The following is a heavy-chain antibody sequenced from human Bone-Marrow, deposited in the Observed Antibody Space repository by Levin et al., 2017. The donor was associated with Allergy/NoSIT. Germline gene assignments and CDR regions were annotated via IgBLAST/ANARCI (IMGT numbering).Heavy chain of an antibody. D-gene: IGHD2-15*01. CDR1: GFTFSSYG. CDR3: AVLGYCSGGSCYRKRSYYFDY. J-gene: IGHJ4*02. Sequence: GGSLRLSCAASGFTFSSYGMHWVRQAPGKGLEWVAVISYDGSNKYYADSVKGRFTISRDNSKNTLYLQMNSLRAEDTAVYYCAVLGYCSGGSCYRKRSYYFDYWGQGTLVTVSS. CDR2: ISYDGSNK. V-gene: IGHV3-30*03.